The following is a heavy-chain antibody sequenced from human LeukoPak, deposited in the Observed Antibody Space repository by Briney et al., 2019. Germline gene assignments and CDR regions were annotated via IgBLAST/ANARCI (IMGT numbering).Heavy chain of an antibody. D-gene: IGHD1-20*01. CDR1: GFTFSSYW. J-gene: IGHJ6*02. Sequence: GGSLRLSCAASGFTFSSYWMSWVRQAPGKGLEWVANIKQDGSEKYYVDSVKGRFTISRDNAKNSLYLQMNSLRAEDTAVYYCASVISGRTLYGMDVWGQGTTVTVSS. V-gene: IGHV3-7*01. CDR2: IKQDGSEK. CDR3: ASVISGRTLYGMDV.